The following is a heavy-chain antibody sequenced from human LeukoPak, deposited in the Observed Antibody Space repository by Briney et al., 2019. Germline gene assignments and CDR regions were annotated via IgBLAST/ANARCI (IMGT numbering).Heavy chain of an antibody. J-gene: IGHJ6*02. CDR1: GGSISSSSNY. CDR3: ARQVLPYGLDV. CDR2: IYYSGST. Sequence: SETLSLTCTVSGGSISSSSNYWGWIRQPPGKGLEWIGSIYYSGSTDYNPSLKSRVTISVDTSKNQFSLKLSSVTAADTAVYYCARQVLPYGLDVWGQGTTVTVSS. D-gene: IGHD2-15*01. V-gene: IGHV4-39*01.